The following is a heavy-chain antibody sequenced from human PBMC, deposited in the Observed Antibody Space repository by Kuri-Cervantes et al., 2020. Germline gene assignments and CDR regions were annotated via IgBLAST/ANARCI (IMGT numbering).Heavy chain of an antibody. D-gene: IGHD6-13*01. CDR1: GYTFTSYD. Sequence: ASVKVSCKASGYTFTSYDINWVRQATGQGLEWMGWMNPNSGNTGYAQKFQGRVTMTRNTSISTAYMELSSLRSEDTAVYYCARGGGPYSSSWYDYYYMDVWGKGTTVTDSS. CDR2: MNPNSGNT. CDR3: ARGGGPYSSSWYDYYYMDV. J-gene: IGHJ6*03. V-gene: IGHV1-8*01.